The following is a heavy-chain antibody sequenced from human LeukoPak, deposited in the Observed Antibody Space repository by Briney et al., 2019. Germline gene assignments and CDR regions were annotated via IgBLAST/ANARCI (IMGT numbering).Heavy chain of an antibody. V-gene: IGHV3-23*01. CDR1: GFTFSSYA. D-gene: IGHD3-22*01. Sequence: LTGGSLRLSCAASGFTFSSYAMSWVRRAPGKGLEWVSAISGSGGSTYYADSVKGRFTISRDNSKNTLYLQMNSLRAEDTAVYYCAKALYYDSSGYYDAFDIWGQGTMVTVSS. J-gene: IGHJ3*02. CDR2: ISGSGGST. CDR3: AKALYYDSSGYYDAFDI.